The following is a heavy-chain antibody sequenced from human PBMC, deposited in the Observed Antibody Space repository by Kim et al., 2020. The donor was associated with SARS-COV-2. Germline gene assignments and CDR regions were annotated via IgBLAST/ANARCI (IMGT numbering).Heavy chain of an antibody. CDR1: GFTFSSYA. J-gene: IGHJ3*02. Sequence: GGSLRLSCAASGFTFSSYAMSWVRQAPGKGLEWVSAISGSGGSTYYADSVKGRFTISRDNSKNTLNLQMNSLRAEDTAVYYCAKLLLRYFDWLGGTNAFDIWGQGTMVTVSS. D-gene: IGHD3-9*01. V-gene: IGHV3-23*01. CDR2: ISGSGGST. CDR3: AKLLLRYFDWLGGTNAFDI.